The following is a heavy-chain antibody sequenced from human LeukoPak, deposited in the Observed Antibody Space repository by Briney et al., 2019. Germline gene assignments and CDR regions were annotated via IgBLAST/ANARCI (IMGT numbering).Heavy chain of an antibody. CDR1: GGSVSSGSYY. V-gene: IGHV4-61*01. CDR3: ARGGWSNDY. D-gene: IGHD2-8*01. J-gene: IGHJ4*02. CDR2: IYYSGST. Sequence: PSETLSLTCTVSGGSVSSGSYYWSWIRQPPGKGLEWIGYIYYSGSTNYNPSLQSRVTISVDTSTNQFSLRLNSVTATDTAVYYCARGGWSNDYWGQGTLVTVSS.